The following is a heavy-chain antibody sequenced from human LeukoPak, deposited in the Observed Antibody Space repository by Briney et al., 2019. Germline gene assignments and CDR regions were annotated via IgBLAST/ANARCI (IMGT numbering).Heavy chain of an antibody. CDR2: ISAYNGNT. Sequence: ASVKVSCKASGYTFTSYGISWVRQAPGQGLEWMGWISAYNGNTNYAQKLQGRVTMTTDTSTSTAYMELSSLRSEDTAVYYCARDKLRGSGSYYNDGYYYGMDVWGQGTTVTVSS. CDR1: GYTFTSYG. V-gene: IGHV1-18*01. D-gene: IGHD3-10*01. J-gene: IGHJ6*02. CDR3: ARDKLRGSGSYYNDGYYYGMDV.